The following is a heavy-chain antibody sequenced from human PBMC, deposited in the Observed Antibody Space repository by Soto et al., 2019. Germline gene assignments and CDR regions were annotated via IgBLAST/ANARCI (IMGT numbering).Heavy chain of an antibody. CDR1: GFTFSTYS. V-gene: IGHV3-48*02. CDR2: ISTTGSTV. D-gene: IGHD3-22*01. CDR3: ARGGGGHYDSSGYYYFDY. Sequence: GGSLRLSCAASGFTFSTYSMNWVRQAPGKGLEWVSYISTTGSTVFYADSVKGRFTISRDNAKNSLYLQMNSLRDEDTAVYYCARGGGGHYDSSGYYYFDYWGRGTLVTVSS. J-gene: IGHJ4*02.